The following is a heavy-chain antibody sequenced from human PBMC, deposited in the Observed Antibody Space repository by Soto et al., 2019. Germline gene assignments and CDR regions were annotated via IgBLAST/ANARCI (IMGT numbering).Heavy chain of an antibody. CDR2: INHSGST. D-gene: IGHD5-12*01. V-gene: IGHV4-34*01. Sequence: SETLSLTCAVYGGSFSGYYWSWIRQPPGKGLEWIGEINHSGSTNYDPSLKSRVTISVDTSKNQFSLKLSSVTAADTAVYYCARGSRDGYNSHFDYWGQGTLVTVSS. CDR3: ARGSRDGYNSHFDY. CDR1: GGSFSGYY. J-gene: IGHJ4*02.